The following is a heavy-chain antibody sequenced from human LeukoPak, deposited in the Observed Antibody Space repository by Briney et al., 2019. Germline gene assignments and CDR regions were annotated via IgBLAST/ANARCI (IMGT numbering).Heavy chain of an antibody. D-gene: IGHD2-2*02. Sequence: SETLSLTCTVSGGSISSYYWSWIRQPPGKGLEWIGYIYYSGSTNYNPSLKSRVTISVGTSKNQFSLKLSSVTAADTAVYYCARGYCSSTSCYTGGWFDPWGQGTLVTVSS. J-gene: IGHJ5*02. CDR2: IYYSGST. V-gene: IGHV4-59*08. CDR1: GGSISSYY. CDR3: ARGYCSSTSCYTGGWFDP.